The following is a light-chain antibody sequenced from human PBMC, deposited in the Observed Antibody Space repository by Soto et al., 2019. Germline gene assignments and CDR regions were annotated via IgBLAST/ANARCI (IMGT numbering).Light chain of an antibody. CDR1: QSVSSN. J-gene: IGKJ1*01. CDR3: QQYNTWPWT. Sequence: EIVMTQSPATLSVSPGERATLSCRASQSVSSNLAWYQQKPGQAPRLLIYGASTRATGIPARFSGSGSGTEFTLTISSLQSEDLAVYYCQQYNTWPWTFGQGTKVEIQ. CDR2: GAS. V-gene: IGKV3-15*01.